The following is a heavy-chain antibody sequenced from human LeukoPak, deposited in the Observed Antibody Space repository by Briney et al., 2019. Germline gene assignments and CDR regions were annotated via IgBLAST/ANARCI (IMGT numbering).Heavy chain of an antibody. Sequence: NPSETLSLTCTVSGGSISSSSYYWGWIRQPPGKGLEWIGSIYYSGSTYYNPPLKSRVTISVDTSKNQFSLELSSVTAADTAVYYCARRALSYNWFDPWGQGTLVTVSS. J-gene: IGHJ5*02. CDR3: ARRALSYNWFDP. CDR1: GGSISSSSYY. CDR2: IYYSGST. D-gene: IGHD3-16*02. V-gene: IGHV4-39*01.